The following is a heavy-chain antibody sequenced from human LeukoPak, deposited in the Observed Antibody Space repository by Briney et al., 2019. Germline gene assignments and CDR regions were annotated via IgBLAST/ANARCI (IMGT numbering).Heavy chain of an antibody. Sequence: ASVKVSCKASGYSFTGYYMHWVRQAPGQGLEWMGWINPNSGGTKYAQKFQGRVTMIRDMSISTAYMELRRLGSDDTAVYNCARGRLSAGWEIRPKFDYWGQGTLVTVSS. CDR1: GYSFTGYY. D-gene: IGHD1-26*01. J-gene: IGHJ4*02. CDR2: INPNSGGT. V-gene: IGHV1-2*02. CDR3: ARGRLSAGWEIRPKFDY.